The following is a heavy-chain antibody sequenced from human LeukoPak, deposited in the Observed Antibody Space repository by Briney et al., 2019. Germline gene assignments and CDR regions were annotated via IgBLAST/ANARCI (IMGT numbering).Heavy chain of an antibody. D-gene: IGHD3-10*01. CDR1: GSRFTSYW. CDR3: ARQSGENFDY. CDR2: IYPGDSDT. Sequence: GGPLQISCQGSGSRFTSYWIGWVRQVPGKGLEWMGIIYPGDSDTRYSPSFQGQVTISADKSISTAYLQWSSLKASDTAMYFCARQSGENFDYWGQGTLVTVSS. V-gene: IGHV5-51*01. J-gene: IGHJ4*02.